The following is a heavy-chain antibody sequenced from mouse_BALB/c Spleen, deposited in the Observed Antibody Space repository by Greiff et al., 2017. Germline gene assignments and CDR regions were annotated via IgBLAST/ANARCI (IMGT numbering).Heavy chain of an antibody. CDR2: IWSDGST. Sequence: VQVVESGPDLVAPSQSLSITCTVSGFSLTSYGVHWVRQPPGKGLEWLVVIWSDGSTTYNSALKSRLSISKDNSKSQVFLKMNSLQTDDTAMYYCARHRYYYGSSYAYYAMDYWGQGTSVTVSS. D-gene: IGHD1-1*01. J-gene: IGHJ4*01. V-gene: IGHV2-6-2*01. CDR1: GFSLTSYG. CDR3: ARHRYYYGSSYAYYAMDY.